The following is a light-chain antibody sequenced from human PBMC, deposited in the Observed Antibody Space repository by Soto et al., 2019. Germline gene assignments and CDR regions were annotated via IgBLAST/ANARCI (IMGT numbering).Light chain of an antibody. Sequence: EIVMTQSPATLSVSPGDRVTLSCRASHSVDSRLAWYQQKPGQAPRLLIYDASTRSTGLPARFSGSGSGTEFTLTISSLQSEDFAIYYCQHYNNWPLTFGGGTKVEIK. CDR2: DAS. J-gene: IGKJ4*01. CDR1: HSVDSR. V-gene: IGKV3-15*01. CDR3: QHYNNWPLT.